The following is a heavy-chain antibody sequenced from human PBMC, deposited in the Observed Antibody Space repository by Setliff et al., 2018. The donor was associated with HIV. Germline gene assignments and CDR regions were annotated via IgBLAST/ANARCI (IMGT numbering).Heavy chain of an antibody. J-gene: IGHJ4*02. D-gene: IGHD2-15*01. CDR2: IKQDGSEE. CDR1: GFTFSTYW. CDR3: ARGVPGICSGGTCYLEY. Sequence: SLRLSCAASGFTFSTYWMIWVRQAPGKGLEWVAKIKQDGSEEYYVDSVKGRFTISRDNSKNTLFLQMNSLRTEDTALYYCARGVPGICSGGTCYLEYWGQGALVTVSS. V-gene: IGHV3-7*01.